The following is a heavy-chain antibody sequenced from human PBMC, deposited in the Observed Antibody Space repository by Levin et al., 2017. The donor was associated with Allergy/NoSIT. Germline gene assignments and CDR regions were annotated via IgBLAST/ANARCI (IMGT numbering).Heavy chain of an antibody. CDR2: ISPTSGGT. V-gene: IGHV1-2*02. CDR3: ARGGDSSGYYRYTH. Sequence: ASVKVSCKASGYTFTGYYMHWVRQAPGQGLEWMGWISPTSGGTNSAQKFHGRVTMTRDTSISTAYMELSRLRSDDTAVYYCARGGDSSGYYRYTHWGQGTLVTVSS. D-gene: IGHD3-22*01. J-gene: IGHJ4*02. CDR1: GYTFTGYY.